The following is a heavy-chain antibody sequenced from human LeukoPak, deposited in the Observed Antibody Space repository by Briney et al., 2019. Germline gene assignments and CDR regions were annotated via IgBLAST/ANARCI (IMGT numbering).Heavy chain of an antibody. J-gene: IGHJ4*02. V-gene: IGHV4-39*01. CDR2: IYYSGST. Sequence: SETLSLTCAVSGGSISSSSYYWGWIRQPPGKGLEWIGSIYYSGSTYHNPSLKSRVTISVDTSKNQFSLKLSSVTAADTAVYYCARLSYCSSTSCYSDYFDYWGQGTLVTVSS. CDR1: GGSISSSSYY. D-gene: IGHD2-2*01. CDR3: ARLSYCSSTSCYSDYFDY.